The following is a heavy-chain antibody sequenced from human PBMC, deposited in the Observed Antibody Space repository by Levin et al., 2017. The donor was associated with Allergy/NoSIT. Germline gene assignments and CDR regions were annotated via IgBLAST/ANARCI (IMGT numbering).Heavy chain of an antibody. V-gene: IGHV4-34*01. CDR1: GGSFSGYY. CDR3: ARGTVNNVGMDV. CDR2: INHSGST. D-gene: IGHD4-11*01. Sequence: PSETLSLTCAVYGGSFSGYYWSWIRQPPGKGLEWIGEINHSGSTNYNPSLKSRVTISVDTSKNQFSLKLSSVTAADTAVYYCARGTVNNVGMDVWGQGTTVTVSS. J-gene: IGHJ6*02.